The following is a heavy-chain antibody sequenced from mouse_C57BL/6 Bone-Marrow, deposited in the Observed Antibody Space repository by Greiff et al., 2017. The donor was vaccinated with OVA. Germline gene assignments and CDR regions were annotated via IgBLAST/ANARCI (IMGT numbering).Heavy chain of an antibody. CDR1: GFNIKNTY. V-gene: IGHV14-3*01. D-gene: IGHD1-1*01. CDR2: IDPANGNT. CDR3: ASGSFYYGSTLYYYAMDY. J-gene: IGHJ4*01. Sequence: EVQLQQSVAELVRPGASVKLSCTASGFNIKNTYMHWVKQRPEQGLEWIGRIDPANGNTKYAPKFKGKATITADTSSNTAYLQLSSLTSEDTAIYYCASGSFYYGSTLYYYAMDYWGQGTSVTVSS.